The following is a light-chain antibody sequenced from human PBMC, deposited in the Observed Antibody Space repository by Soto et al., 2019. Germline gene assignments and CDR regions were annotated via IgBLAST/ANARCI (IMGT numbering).Light chain of an antibody. CDR3: RSHAGDNTNV. CDR2: EVT. CDR1: SSDVGGYNY. V-gene: IGLV2-8*01. Sequence: QSVLTQPPSASGSPGQSVTISCTGTSSDVGGYNYVSWYQQYPGKAPKLIIYEVTKRPSEVPDRFSGSKSGNTASLTVSGLQAEDEADYFCRSHAGDNTNVFGTGTKLTVL. J-gene: IGLJ1*01.